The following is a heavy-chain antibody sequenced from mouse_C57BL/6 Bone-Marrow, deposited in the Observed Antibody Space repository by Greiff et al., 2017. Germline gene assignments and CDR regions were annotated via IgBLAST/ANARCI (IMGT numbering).Heavy chain of an antibody. CDR3: ARLITTVVAPHAMDY. J-gene: IGHJ4*01. Sequence: QVQLKESGAELARPGASVKLSCKASGYTFTSYGISWVKQRTGQGLEWIGEIYPRSGNTYYNEKFKGKATLTAYKSSSTAYMELRSLTSEDSAVYFCARLITTVVAPHAMDYWGQGTSVTVSS. CDR2: IYPRSGNT. V-gene: IGHV1-81*01. CDR1: GYTFTSYG. D-gene: IGHD1-1*01.